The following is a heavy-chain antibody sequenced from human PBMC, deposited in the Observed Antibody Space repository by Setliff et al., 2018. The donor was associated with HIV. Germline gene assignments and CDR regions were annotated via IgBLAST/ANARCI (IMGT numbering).Heavy chain of an antibody. Sequence: SETLSLTCAVSGYSISGGYYWGWIRQPPGKGLEWIGSIYYSGSTYYNPSLKSRVTISVDMSKNQLSLKLSSVTAADTAVYYCARVARGGHSSRWYYFDYWGQGTLVTVSS. D-gene: IGHD6-13*01. V-gene: IGHV4-38-2*01. CDR2: IYYSGST. CDR1: GYSISGGYY. J-gene: IGHJ4*02. CDR3: ARVARGGHSSRWYYFDY.